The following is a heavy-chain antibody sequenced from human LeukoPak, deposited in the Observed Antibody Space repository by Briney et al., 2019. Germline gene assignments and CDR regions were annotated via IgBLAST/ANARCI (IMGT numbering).Heavy chain of an antibody. V-gene: IGHV3-23*01. CDR1: GFTFSSYW. CDR2: IIGSSGST. Sequence: PGGSLRLSCVASGFTFSSYWMSWVRQAPGKGLEWVSVIIGSSGSTFYADSVKGRFTISRDKSKNTLYLQMNSLRAEDTAVYYCAKGGYDYVEMGYFDYWGQGTPVTVSS. J-gene: IGHJ4*02. CDR3: AKGGYDYVEMGYFDY. D-gene: IGHD5-12*01.